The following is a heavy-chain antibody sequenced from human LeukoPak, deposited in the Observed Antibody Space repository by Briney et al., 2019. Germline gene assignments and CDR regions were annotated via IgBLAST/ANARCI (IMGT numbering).Heavy chain of an antibody. D-gene: IGHD3-10*01. CDR3: AKDLVTGSLDC. CDR1: GFTVSSNY. J-gene: IGHJ4*02. V-gene: IGHV3-53*01. CDR2: IYSGGST. Sequence: PGGSLRLSCAASGFTVSSNYMSWVRQAPGKELEWVSIIYSGGSTFYADSVKGRFTISRDNSKNTLYLQMNSLRAEDTAIYYCAKDLVTGSLDCWGQGTLVTVSS.